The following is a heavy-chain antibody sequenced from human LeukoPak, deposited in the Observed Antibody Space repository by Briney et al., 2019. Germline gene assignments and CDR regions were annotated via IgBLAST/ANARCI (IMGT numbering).Heavy chain of an antibody. CDR1: GLTFSSYG. V-gene: IGHV3-21*01. CDR3: ARIFGSASGYGMDV. Sequence: GSLRLSCAASGLTFSSYGMSWVRQAPGKGLEWVSGTSASGGSTYYTDPVKGRFTLTRDNARNSVYLQMNSLRAEDTAVYYCARIFGSASGYGMDVWGQGTTVTVSS. D-gene: IGHD2-2*01. J-gene: IGHJ6*02. CDR2: TSASGGST.